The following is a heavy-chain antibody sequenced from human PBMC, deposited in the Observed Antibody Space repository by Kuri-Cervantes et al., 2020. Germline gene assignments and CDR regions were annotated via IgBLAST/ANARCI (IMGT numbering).Heavy chain of an antibody. Sequence: GGSLRLSCAASGFTFSSYAMHWVRQAPGKGLEWVAVISYDGSNKYYADSVKGRFTISRDNSKNTLYLQMNSLRAEDTAVYYCAKDTAGVSVAGEFDYWGQGTLVTVSS. CDR2: ISYDGSNK. CDR1: GFTFSSYA. J-gene: IGHJ4*02. V-gene: IGHV3-30*01. CDR3: AKDTAGVSVAGEFDY. D-gene: IGHD6-19*01.